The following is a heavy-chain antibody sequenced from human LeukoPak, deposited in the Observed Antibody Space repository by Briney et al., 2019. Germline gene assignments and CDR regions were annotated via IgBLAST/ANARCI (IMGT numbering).Heavy chain of an antibody. V-gene: IGHV1-69*04. CDR2: IIPILGIA. Sequence: GASVKVSCKASGGTFSSYAISWERQAPGQGLEWMGRIIPILGIANYAQKFQGRVTITADKSTSTAYMELSSLRSEDTAVYYCARDLFNYYDSSGYLYYFDYWGQGTLVTVSS. CDR3: ARDLFNYYDSSGYLYYFDY. J-gene: IGHJ4*02. D-gene: IGHD3-22*01. CDR1: GGTFSSYA.